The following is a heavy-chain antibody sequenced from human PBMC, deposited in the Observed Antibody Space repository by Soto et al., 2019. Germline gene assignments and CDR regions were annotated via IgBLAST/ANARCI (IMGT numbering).Heavy chain of an antibody. Sequence: QVQLQESGPGLVKPSDTLSLTCAVSGYSISSSNCWGWIRQPPGKGLAWIGYIYYSGSTYYNPSLKSRVTMSIDTSKNQFSLKLSSVTAVDTALYYCARFSRSSRDSAMDVWGQGTTVTVSS. CDR3: ARFSRSSRDSAMDV. V-gene: IGHV4-28*01. D-gene: IGHD6-13*01. CDR1: GYSISSSNC. J-gene: IGHJ6*02. CDR2: IYYSGST.